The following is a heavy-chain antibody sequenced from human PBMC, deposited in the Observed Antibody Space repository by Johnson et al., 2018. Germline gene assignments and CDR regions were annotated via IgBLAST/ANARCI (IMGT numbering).Heavy chain of an antibody. D-gene: IGHD4-17*01. CDR2: IYYPGSP. Sequence: QVQLQESGPRLVKPSQTLSLTCSVSGGSISSGRYYWSWLRQPPGKGPEWIGYIYYPGSPYYNPSLKSRVTISLDTSKNLFSLKLNSVTAADTAVYFCASYRGDYAEYFPNWGQGTLVTVSS. CDR1: GGSISSGRYY. V-gene: IGHV4-30-4*01. J-gene: IGHJ1*01. CDR3: ASYRGDYAEYFPN.